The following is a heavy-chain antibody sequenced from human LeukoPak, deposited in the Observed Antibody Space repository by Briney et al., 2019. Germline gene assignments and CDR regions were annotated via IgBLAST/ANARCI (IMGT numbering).Heavy chain of an antibody. CDR3: AKAGIVQATSSGLQYFDL. Sequence: GGSLSLSCVLSGLTFSIYAMRCVRHPQEGGREWVSPFSGCGCSTYYADSVKGRFTLWRDPSKNTMYLQINSEIGDQTCVYLSAKAGIVQATSSGLQYFDLWGRGTLVTASS. V-gene: IGHV3-23*01. CDR1: GLTFSIYA. J-gene: IGHJ2*01. D-gene: IGHD5-24*01. CDR2: FSGCGCST.